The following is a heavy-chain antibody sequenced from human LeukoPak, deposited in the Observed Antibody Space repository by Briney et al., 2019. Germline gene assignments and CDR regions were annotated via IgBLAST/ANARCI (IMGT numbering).Heavy chain of an antibody. V-gene: IGHV4-34*01. CDR2: INHSGST. Sequence: SETLSLTCAVYGGPFSGYYWSWIRQPPGKGLEWIGEINHSGSTNYNPSLKSRVTISVDTSKNQLSLKLSSVTAADTAVYYCAREGEYSSSWYGLFDYWGQGTLVTVSS. J-gene: IGHJ4*02. D-gene: IGHD6-13*01. CDR3: AREGEYSSSWYGLFDY. CDR1: GGPFSGYY.